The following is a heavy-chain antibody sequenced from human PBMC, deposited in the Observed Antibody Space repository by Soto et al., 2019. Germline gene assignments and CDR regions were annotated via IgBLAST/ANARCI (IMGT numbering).Heavy chain of an antibody. CDR2: IKRTTDGGTT. J-gene: IGHJ5*02. CDR1: GFTFSNAW. Sequence: EVQLVESGGGLVKPGGSLRLSCAASGFTFSNAWMSWVRQAPGKGLEWVGRIKRTTDGGTTDYAAPVKGRFTISRDDSKNTLYLQMNSLKTEDTAVYYCTTEYYDFWSGYYTRGWFDPWGQGTLVTVSS. D-gene: IGHD3-3*01. CDR3: TTEYYDFWSGYYTRGWFDP. V-gene: IGHV3-15*01.